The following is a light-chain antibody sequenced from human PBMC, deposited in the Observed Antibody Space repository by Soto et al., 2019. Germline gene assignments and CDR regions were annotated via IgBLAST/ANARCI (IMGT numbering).Light chain of an antibody. CDR3: QQRSNWPPET. V-gene: IGKV3-11*01. CDR1: QSVSSY. J-gene: IGKJ4*01. Sequence: IVLTQSPATLSLSPGERATLSCRASQSVSSYLAWYQQKPGQAPRLLIYDASNRATGIPARFSGSGSGTDFTLTIGSLEPEDFAVYYCQQRSNWPPETFGGGTKVEIK. CDR2: DAS.